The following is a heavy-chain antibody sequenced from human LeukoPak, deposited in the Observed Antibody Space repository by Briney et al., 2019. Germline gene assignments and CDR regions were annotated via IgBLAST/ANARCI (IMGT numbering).Heavy chain of an antibody. CDR3: ARDNPGIGIDY. V-gene: IGHV3-74*01. CDR1: GFTFSSYW. Sequence: PGGSLRLSCAASGFTFSSYWMHWVRQTPEKGLVWVSHITSDGSSPGYADSVRGRFTISRGNVKNTLYLQMDSLRADDTGVYYCARDNPGIGIDYWGQGTLVTVSS. J-gene: IGHJ4*02. CDR2: ITSDGSSP. D-gene: IGHD1-14*01.